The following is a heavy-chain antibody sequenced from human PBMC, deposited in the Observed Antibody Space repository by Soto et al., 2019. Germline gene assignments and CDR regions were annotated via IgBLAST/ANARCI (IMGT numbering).Heavy chain of an antibody. J-gene: IGHJ4*02. Sequence: LSLTCTVSGGSFKIVSYSWSWIRQPPGKGLEWIGYVYHTGRTSYNPSLKSRVSISMDTSKNQFSLNLDSVTAADTAVYFCARDFAYFDSRGQGTLVTVSS. CDR2: VYHTGRT. D-gene: IGHD3-3*01. CDR1: GGSFKIVSYS. V-gene: IGHV4-61*01. CDR3: ARDFAYFDS.